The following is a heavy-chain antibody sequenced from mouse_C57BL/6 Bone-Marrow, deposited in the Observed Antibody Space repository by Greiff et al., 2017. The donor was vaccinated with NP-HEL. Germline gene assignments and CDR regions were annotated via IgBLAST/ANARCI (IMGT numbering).Heavy chain of an antibody. D-gene: IGHD4-1*01. CDR2: ISNLAYSI. J-gene: IGHJ1*03. V-gene: IGHV5-15*01. Sequence: DVKLVESGGGLVQPGGSLKLSCAASGFTFSDYGMAWVRQAPRKGPEWVAFISNLAYSIYYADTVTGRFTISRENAKNTLYLEMSRLRSEDTAMYYCARLTGGYWYFDVWGTGTTVTVSS. CDR3: ARLTGGYWYFDV. CDR1: GFTFSDYG.